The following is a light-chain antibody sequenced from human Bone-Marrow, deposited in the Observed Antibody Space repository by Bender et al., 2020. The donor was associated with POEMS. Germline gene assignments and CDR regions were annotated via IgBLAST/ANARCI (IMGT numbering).Light chain of an antibody. CDR3: LLSYRTALV. CDR1: TGAVTSGHY. V-gene: IGLV7-46*01. CDR2: DTS. J-gene: IGLJ2*01. Sequence: QAVLTQEPSLTVSPGGTVTLTCGSSTGAVTSGHYPYCFQQKPGQAPRTLIYDTSNKVSWTPARCSGSLLGGKGALTLSGAQPEDEADYYCLLSYRTALVFGGGTKLTVL.